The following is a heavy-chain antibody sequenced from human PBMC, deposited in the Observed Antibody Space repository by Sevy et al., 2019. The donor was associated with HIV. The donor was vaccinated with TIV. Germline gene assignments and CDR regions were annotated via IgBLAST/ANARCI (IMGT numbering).Heavy chain of an antibody. J-gene: IGHJ4*02. CDR3: TTDVGGYYYDSSGYYYLDY. V-gene: IGHV3-15*01. D-gene: IGHD3-22*01. Sequence: GGSLRLSCAASGFTFSNAWMSWVRQAPGKGLEWVGRIKSKPDGGTTDYPEPVKGRFTISRDDSKNTLYLQMNSLKTEDTAVYYCTTDVGGYYYDSSGYYYLDYWGQGTLVTVSS. CDR1: GFTFSNAW. CDR2: IKSKPDGGTT.